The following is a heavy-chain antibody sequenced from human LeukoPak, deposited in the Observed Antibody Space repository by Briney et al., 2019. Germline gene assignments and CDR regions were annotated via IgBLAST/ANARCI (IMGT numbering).Heavy chain of an antibody. CDR2: ISGSGGST. D-gene: IGHD2-2*02. CDR3: AIVVVPAAIRVSDAQAFDY. CDR1: GFTFSSYA. V-gene: IGHV3-23*01. Sequence: PGGSLRLSCAASGFTFSSYAMSWVRQAPGKGLEWVSAISGSGGSTYYADSVKGRFTISRDNSKNTLYLQMNSLRAEDTAVYYCAIVVVPAAIRVSDAQAFDYWGQGTLVTVSS. J-gene: IGHJ4*02.